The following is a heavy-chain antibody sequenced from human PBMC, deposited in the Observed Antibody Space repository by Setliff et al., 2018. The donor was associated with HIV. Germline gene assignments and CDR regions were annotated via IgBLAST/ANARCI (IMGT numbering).Heavy chain of an antibody. CDR3: ASGEASGTDGEPYDS. CDR1: GDSIISSRNF. Sequence: PSETLSLTCTVSGDSIISSRNFWGWIRQPPGKGLEWIGNIHSSGSTYYNPSLKSRVFISVDLSINQFSLKLHSVTAADTAVYYCASGEASGTDGEPYDSWGQGALVTVSS. J-gene: IGHJ4*02. CDR2: IHSSGST. V-gene: IGHV4-39*01. D-gene: IGHD1-26*01.